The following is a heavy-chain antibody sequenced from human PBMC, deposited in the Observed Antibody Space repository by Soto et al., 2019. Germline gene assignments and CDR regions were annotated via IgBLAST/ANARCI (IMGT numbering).Heavy chain of an antibody. CDR2: IGTSGGDT. D-gene: IGHD6-13*01. V-gene: IGHV3-23*01. CDR1: GFTFSNFA. Sequence: EVQLLESGGGLVQPGGSLRLSCAASGFTFSNFAMSWVRQAPGKGLEWVSAIGTSGGDTYYADSVKGRFTISRDNSKNTLYLQLSILRAEDTAVYYAIKSSRTLGDSWGQGTLVTVSS. J-gene: IGHJ4*02. CDR3: IKSSRTLGDS.